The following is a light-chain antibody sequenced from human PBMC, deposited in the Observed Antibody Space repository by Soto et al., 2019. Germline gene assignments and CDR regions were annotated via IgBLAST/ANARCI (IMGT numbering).Light chain of an antibody. CDR1: QSVSSN. CDR3: QQRSNWPPSLT. V-gene: IGKV3-11*01. Sequence: DIVMTQSPATLSVPPGERATLSCRASQSVSSNLAWYQQKPGQAPRLLIYDASNRATGIPARFSGSGSGTDFTLTISSLEPEDFAVYYCQQRSNWPPSLTFGGGTKVDI. CDR2: DAS. J-gene: IGKJ4*01.